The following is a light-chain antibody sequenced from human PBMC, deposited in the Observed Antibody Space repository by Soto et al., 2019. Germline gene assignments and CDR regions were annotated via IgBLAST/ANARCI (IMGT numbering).Light chain of an antibody. CDR3: QQYNTFST. J-gene: IGKJ1*01. CDR1: QSISNW. V-gene: IGKV1-5*01. CDR2: HAS. Sequence: DIQMTQSPSTLPASVGDRVTITCRASQSISNWVAWYQQKPGTAPNVLIYHASNLQSGVPSRFSGSGSGSEFILTISSLQADDFATYYCQQYNTFSTFGQGTKVDIK.